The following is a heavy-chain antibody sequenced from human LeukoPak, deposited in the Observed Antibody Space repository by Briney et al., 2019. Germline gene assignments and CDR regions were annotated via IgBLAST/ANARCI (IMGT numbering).Heavy chain of an antibody. J-gene: IGHJ3*01. CDR1: GYIFTNYW. CDR2: IDPGDSDT. CDR3: ASPQKSCSRANCDAFDV. D-gene: IGHD2-2*01. V-gene: IGHV5-51*01. Sequence: GESLKISCQASGYIFTNYWIGWVRQLPGKGLEWMGIIDPGDSDTRYSPSFQGQVTISADKSISTAFLQWSSLGASDTAMYYCASPQKSCSRANCDAFDVWGQGTMVTVSS.